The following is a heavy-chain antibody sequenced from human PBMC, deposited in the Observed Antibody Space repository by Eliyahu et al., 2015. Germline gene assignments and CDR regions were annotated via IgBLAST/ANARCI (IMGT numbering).Heavy chain of an antibody. Sequence: VQLQESGPKLLKPSETLSLTCAVSGGSFSPYYWXWIRQPPGKGLEWIGDIYSSWSTIYNPSLESRVTISVETSKDQFSLKVRSVTAADTAVYYCARNGGYYDTSDYFRSYYLDLWGRGTLVTVSS. CDR3: ARNGGYYDTSDYFRSYYLDL. V-gene: IGHV4-59*01. CDR2: IYSSWST. D-gene: IGHD3-22*01. CDR1: GGSFSPYY. J-gene: IGHJ2*01.